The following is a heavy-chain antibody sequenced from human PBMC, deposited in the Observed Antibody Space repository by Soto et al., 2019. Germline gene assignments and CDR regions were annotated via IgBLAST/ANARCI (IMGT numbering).Heavy chain of an antibody. CDR3: TVGSCSGGRCQWDDGFDT. CDR2: IKSKANGGTT. V-gene: IGHV3-15*01. D-gene: IGHD2-15*01. CDR1: GFTFSNAW. J-gene: IGHJ3*02. Sequence: EVQLVESGGGLVKPGGSLRLSCAVSGFTFSNAWMTWVRQAPGKGLEWVGRIKSKANGGTTDYAAPVKGRFIISRDDSRNTVYLQMDSLKTEDKAVYYCTVGSCSGGRCQWDDGFDTWGQGTMVTVSS.